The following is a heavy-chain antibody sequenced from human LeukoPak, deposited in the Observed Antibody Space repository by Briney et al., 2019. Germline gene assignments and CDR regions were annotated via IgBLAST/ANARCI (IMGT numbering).Heavy chain of an antibody. V-gene: IGHV3-11*01. CDR1: GFTLSDYY. CDR2: SSSSGSTI. Sequence: GGSLRLSCAASGFTLSDYYMSWIRLAPGKGLEWVSYSSSSGSTIYYADSVKGRFAISRDNAKNSPYLQMNSLRAEDTAVYYCARRRDFIDYWGQGTLVTVSS. D-gene: IGHD3/OR15-3a*01. CDR3: ARRRDFIDY. J-gene: IGHJ4*02.